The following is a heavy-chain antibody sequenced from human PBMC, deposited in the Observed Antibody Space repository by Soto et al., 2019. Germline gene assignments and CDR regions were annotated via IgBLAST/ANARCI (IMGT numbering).Heavy chain of an antibody. D-gene: IGHD4-17*01. Sequence: EVQVLESGGGLVQPGGSLRLSCAASGFTFSSYAMSWVRQAPGQGLEWVSVISGSGSNPYYADSVKGRFTIACDYSKTTVYLQMNSLRAEDTALYYCAKPASMTIRAGFDHWGQGTLVTVSS. CDR2: ISGSGSNP. CDR1: GFTFSSYA. J-gene: IGHJ4*02. V-gene: IGHV3-23*01. CDR3: AKPASMTIRAGFDH.